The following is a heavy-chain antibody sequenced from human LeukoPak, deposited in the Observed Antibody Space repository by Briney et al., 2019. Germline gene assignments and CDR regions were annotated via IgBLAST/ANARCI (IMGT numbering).Heavy chain of an antibody. V-gene: IGHV1-8*03. Sequence: ASVKVSCKASGYTFTSYDINWVRQATGQGLEWMGWMNPNSGNTGYAQKFQGRVTITRNTSISTAYMELSSLRSEDTAVYYCARDGGGQRWLHTFDYWGQGTLVTVSS. D-gene: IGHD5-24*01. CDR3: ARDGGGQRWLHTFDY. J-gene: IGHJ4*02. CDR1: GYTFTSYD. CDR2: MNPNSGNT.